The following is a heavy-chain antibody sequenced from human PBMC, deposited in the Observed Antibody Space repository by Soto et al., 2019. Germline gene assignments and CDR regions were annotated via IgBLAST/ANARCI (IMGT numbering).Heavy chain of an antibody. J-gene: IGHJ6*02. CDR1: GDSVSSNSAA. D-gene: IGHD7-27*01. Sequence: PSQTLSLTCAISGDSVSSNSAAWNWIRQSPSRGLEWLGRTYYRSKWYNDYAVSVKSRITINPDTSKNQFSLQLNSVTPEDTAVYYCARVSGWLTGEMNYYYGMDVWGQGTTVTVSS. CDR3: ARVSGWLTGEMNYYYGMDV. CDR2: TYYRSKWYN. V-gene: IGHV6-1*01.